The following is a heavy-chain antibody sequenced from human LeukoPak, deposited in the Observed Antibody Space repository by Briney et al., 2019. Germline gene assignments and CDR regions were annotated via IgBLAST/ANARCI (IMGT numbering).Heavy chain of an antibody. D-gene: IGHD1-26*01. Sequence: GGSLRLSCAASGFTFSSYWMHWVCHAPGKGLMWVSRIKSDGSITSYADSVKGRFTISRDNAKNTLYLQMNSLRAEDTAIYYCAKDYSGSYYLIDFWSQGTLVTVSS. V-gene: IGHV3-74*01. CDR1: GFTFSSYW. J-gene: IGHJ4*02. CDR3: AKDYSGSYYLIDF. CDR2: IKSDGSIT.